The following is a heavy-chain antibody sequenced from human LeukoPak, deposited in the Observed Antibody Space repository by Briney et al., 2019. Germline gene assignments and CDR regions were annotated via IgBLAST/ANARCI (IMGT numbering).Heavy chain of an antibody. J-gene: IGHJ4*02. CDR1: GYTFTSYY. CDR3: AKEKGRYCSSTSCYPYFDY. Sequence: ASVKVSCKASGYTFTSYYMHWVRQAPGQGLEWMGIINPSGGSTSYAQKFQGRVTMTRDTSTSTVYMELSSLRSEDTAVYYCAKEKGRYCSSTSCYPYFDYWGQGTLVTVSS. V-gene: IGHV1-46*01. CDR2: INPSGGST. D-gene: IGHD2-2*01.